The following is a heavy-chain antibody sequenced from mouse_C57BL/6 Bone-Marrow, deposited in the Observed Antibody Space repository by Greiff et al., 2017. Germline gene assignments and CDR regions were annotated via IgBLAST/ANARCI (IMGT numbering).Heavy chain of an antibody. Sequence: VQLQQSGAELARPGASVKLSCKASGYTFTSYGISWVKQRTGQGLEWIGEIYPRSGNTYYNEKFKGKATLTADKSSSTAYMGLRSLTSEDSAVYFCARVGPLLQVPMDYWGQGTSVTVSS. D-gene: IGHD2-14*01. CDR2: IYPRSGNT. V-gene: IGHV1-81*01. CDR1: GYTFTSYG. CDR3: ARVGPLLQVPMDY. J-gene: IGHJ4*01.